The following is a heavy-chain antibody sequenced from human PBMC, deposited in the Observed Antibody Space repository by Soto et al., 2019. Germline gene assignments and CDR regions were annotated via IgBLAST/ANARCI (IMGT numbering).Heavy chain of an antibody. CDR1: GFTFSSYG. D-gene: IGHD3-3*01. CDR3: AKGGMEWSKQLGY. Sequence: GGSLRLSCAASGFTFSSYGMHWVRQAPGKGLEWVAVISYDGSNKYYADSVKGRFTISRDNSKNTLYLQMNSLRAEDTAVYYCAKGGMEWSKQLGYWGQGTLVTVSS. J-gene: IGHJ4*02. CDR2: ISYDGSNK. V-gene: IGHV3-30*18.